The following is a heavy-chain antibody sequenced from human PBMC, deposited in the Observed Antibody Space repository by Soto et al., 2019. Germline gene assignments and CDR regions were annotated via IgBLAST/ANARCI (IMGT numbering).Heavy chain of an antibody. D-gene: IGHD5-12*01. V-gene: IGHV3-23*01. CDR3: AKGESPGVYDAGGHY. Sequence: GGSMRLSCAASGFTFSSYAMSWVRQAPGQGLEWVSALSGSGGSTYYADSVKGRFTISRDNSKNTLYLQMNSLRAEDTAVYYCAKGESPGVYDAGGHYWGQGTLVTVSS. CDR1: GFTFSSYA. J-gene: IGHJ4*02. CDR2: LSGSGGST.